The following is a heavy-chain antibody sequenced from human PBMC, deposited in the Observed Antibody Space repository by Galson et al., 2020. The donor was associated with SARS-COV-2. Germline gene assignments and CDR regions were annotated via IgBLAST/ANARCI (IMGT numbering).Heavy chain of an antibody. D-gene: IGHD1-26*01. J-gene: IGHJ4*02. Sequence: ASVKVSCKASGFTFTSYGFSWVRQAPGQGLECMGWISAYNGNTNNAQKFQGRATMTTDTSTSTAYMELRSLRSDDTAVYYCARDLRRGYTGTYWRFDFWGQGTLVTVSS. V-gene: IGHV1-18*01. CDR2: ISAYNGNT. CDR3: ARDLRRGYTGTYWRFDF. CDR1: GFTFTSYG.